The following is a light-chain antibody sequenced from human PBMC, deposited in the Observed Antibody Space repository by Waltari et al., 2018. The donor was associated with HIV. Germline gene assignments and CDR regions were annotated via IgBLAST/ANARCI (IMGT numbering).Light chain of an antibody. Sequence: SYELTQAPSVSVSPGQTARITCSGDALPKQFAYWYQQQTGQAPVSVIYKDNERPSGIAERFSGSSSGTTVTLTISGVQAEDEADYYCQSADTTGTYRVFGGGTKLTVL. CDR3: QSADTTGTYRV. CDR2: KDN. CDR1: ALPKQF. J-gene: IGLJ3*02. V-gene: IGLV3-25*03.